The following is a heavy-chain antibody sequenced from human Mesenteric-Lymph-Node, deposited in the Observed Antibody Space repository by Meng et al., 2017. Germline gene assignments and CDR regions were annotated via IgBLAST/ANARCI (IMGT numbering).Heavy chain of an antibody. Sequence: QVQRVQYGAEGTNAGSSVKVSCKASGGTFSSYAISWVRQASGQGLEWMGGIIPIFGTANYAQKFQGRVTITADKSTSTAYMELSSLRSEDTAVYYCAREGTMVTGNWFDPWGQGTLVTVSS. J-gene: IGHJ5*02. CDR2: IIPIFGTA. V-gene: IGHV1-69*06. CDR3: AREGTMVTGNWFDP. D-gene: IGHD3-10*01. CDR1: GGTFSSYA.